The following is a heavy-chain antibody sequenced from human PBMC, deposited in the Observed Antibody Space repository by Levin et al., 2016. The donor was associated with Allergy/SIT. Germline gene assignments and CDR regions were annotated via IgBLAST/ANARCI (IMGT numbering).Heavy chain of an antibody. J-gene: IGHJ3*02. Sequence: ASVKVSCKASGYTFTGYYMHWVRQAPGQGLEWMGWINPNSGGTNYAQKFQGRVTMTRDTSISTAYMELSRLRSDDTAVYYCASIIDTAMVSWAFDIWGQGTMVTVSS. V-gene: IGHV1-2*02. CDR2: INPNSGGT. D-gene: IGHD5-18*01. CDR3: ASIIDTAMVSWAFDI. CDR1: GYTFTGYY.